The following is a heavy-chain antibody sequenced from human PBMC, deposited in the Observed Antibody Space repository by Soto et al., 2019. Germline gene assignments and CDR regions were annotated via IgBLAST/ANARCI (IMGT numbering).Heavy chain of an antibody. CDR1: GGSISSGGYS. CDR3: AGGRAARPLGY. V-gene: IGHV4-30-2*01. J-gene: IGHJ4*02. CDR2: IYHSGST. Sequence: QLQLQESGSGLVKPSQTLSLTCAVSGGSISSGGYSWSWIRQPPGKGLEWIGYIYHSGSTYYNPSLKGRVSISVDRSKNPFSLKLSSVTSADTAVYYCAGGRAARPLGYWGQGTLVTVSS. D-gene: IGHD6-6*01.